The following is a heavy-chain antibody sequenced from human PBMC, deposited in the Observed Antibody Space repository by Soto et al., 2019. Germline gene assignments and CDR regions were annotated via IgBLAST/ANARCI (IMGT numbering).Heavy chain of an antibody. J-gene: IGHJ6*02. V-gene: IGHV3-11*05. CDR3: ARDCSSTSCHSYGMDV. Sequence: GGSLRLSCAASGFTFSDYYMSWIRQAPGKGLEWVSYISSSSSYTNYADSVKGRFTISRDNAKNSLYLQMNSLRAEDTAVYYCARDCSSTSCHSYGMDVRGQGTTVTVSS. CDR1: GFTFSDYY. CDR2: ISSSSSYT. D-gene: IGHD2-2*01.